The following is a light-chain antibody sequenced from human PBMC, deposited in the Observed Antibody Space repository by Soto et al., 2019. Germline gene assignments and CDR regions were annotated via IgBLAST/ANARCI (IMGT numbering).Light chain of an antibody. CDR1: SSDVGSYNL. CDR2: EVS. CDR3: CSSAGTSTTV. Sequence: QSVLTQPASVSGSPGQSITISCTGTSSDVGSYNLVSWYQHHPGKAPKFMIYEVSKRPSGGSNRFSGSKSDNTASLTISGLHAEDAADYYCCSSAGTSTTVFGSGTRSPS. V-gene: IGLV2-23*02. J-gene: IGLJ1*01.